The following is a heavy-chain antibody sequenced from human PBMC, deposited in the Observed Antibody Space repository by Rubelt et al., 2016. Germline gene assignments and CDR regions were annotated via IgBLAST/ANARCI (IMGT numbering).Heavy chain of an antibody. V-gene: IGHV3-15*01. CDR2: IKSKTDGGTT. Sequence: EVQLVESGGGLVKPGGSLRLSCAASGFTFSNAWMSWVRQAPGKGLGWVGRIKSKTDGGTTDYAAPVKGRVSISRDDSKNTLYLQMNSLKTEDTAVYYCATDGDSSSSGWTTWGQGTLVTVSS. CDR1: GFTFSNAW. CDR3: ATDGDSSSSGWTT. D-gene: IGHD6-6*01. J-gene: IGHJ4*02.